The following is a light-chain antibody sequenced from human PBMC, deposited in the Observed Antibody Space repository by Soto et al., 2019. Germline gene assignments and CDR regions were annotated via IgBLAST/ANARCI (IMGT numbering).Light chain of an antibody. CDR3: QQYESFSGT. CDR2: GAS. CDR1: QRVGSSL. V-gene: IGKV3-20*01. J-gene: IGKJ1*01. Sequence: GSTQAPRTPSLSPGQRATLSCRGAQRVGSSLLAWYQQKPGQAPRLLIYGASDWARGIPSRFSGSGSGTDFTLTISSLEPDDFAMYFCQQYESFSGTFGPGTKVDIK.